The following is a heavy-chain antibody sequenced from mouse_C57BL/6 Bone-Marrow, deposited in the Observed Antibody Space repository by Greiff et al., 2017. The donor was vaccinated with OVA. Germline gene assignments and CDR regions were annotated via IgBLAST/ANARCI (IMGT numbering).Heavy chain of an antibody. V-gene: IGHV5-4*01. Sequence: EVQLVESGGGLVKPGGSLKLSCAASGFTFSSYAMSWVRQTPEKRLEWVATISDGGSYTYYPDNVKGRFTISRDNAKNNLYLQMRHLKSEDTAMYYCARELYGYYYFDYWGQGTTLTVSS. D-gene: IGHD1-2*01. CDR2: ISDGGSYT. CDR1: GFTFSSYA. J-gene: IGHJ2*01. CDR3: ARELYGYYYFDY.